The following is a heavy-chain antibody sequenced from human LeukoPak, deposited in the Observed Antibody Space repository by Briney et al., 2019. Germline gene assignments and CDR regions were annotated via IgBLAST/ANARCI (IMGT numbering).Heavy chain of an antibody. V-gene: IGHV1-18*01. CDR2: ISAYNGNT. D-gene: IGHD1-26*01. J-gene: IGHJ5*02. CDR3: ARTPVTSSGSQGWFDP. CDR1: GYTFTSYG. Sequence: GASVKVSCKASGYTFTSYGISWVRQAPGQGLEWMGWISAYNGNTNYAQKLQGRVTMTTDTSTSTAYMELRSLRSDDTAVYYCARTPVTSSGSQGWFDPWGQGTLVTVSS.